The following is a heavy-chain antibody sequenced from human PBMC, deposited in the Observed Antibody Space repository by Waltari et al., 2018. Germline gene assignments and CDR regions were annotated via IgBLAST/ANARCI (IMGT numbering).Heavy chain of an antibody. CDR3: ARPERWLQPLHY. D-gene: IGHD5-12*01. CDR2: VKQDGSER. Sequence: EVQLVESGGGLVQPGGSLRLSCAASGFTFSSYWMRWVRQAPGKWLEWVANVKQDGSERYYVDSVKGRFTSSRDNAKNSLYLQMNSLRAEDTAVYYCARPERWLQPLHYWGQGTLVTVSS. V-gene: IGHV3-7*01. J-gene: IGHJ4*02. CDR1: GFTFSSYW.